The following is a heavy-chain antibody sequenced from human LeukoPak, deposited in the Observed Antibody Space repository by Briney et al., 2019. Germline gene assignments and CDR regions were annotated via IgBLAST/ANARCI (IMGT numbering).Heavy chain of an antibody. CDR1: EFTYG. CDR2: LSSSGGDT. D-gene: IGHD1-1*01. V-gene: IGHV3-23*01. Sequence: GGSLRLSCAASEFTYGMSWVRQAPAKGLEWVSALSSSGGDTFYADSVKGRFTISRDTSKNTLYLQMYSLRAEDTAVYYCAKAGTGTNMIFDYWGQGTLATVSS. J-gene: IGHJ4*02. CDR3: AKAGTGTNMIFDY.